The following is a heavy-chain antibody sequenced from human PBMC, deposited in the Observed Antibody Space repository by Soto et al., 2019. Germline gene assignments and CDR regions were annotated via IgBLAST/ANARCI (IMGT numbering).Heavy chain of an antibody. CDR1: GGSFSGYY. J-gene: IGHJ5*02. CDR2: IDHSGYT. CDR3: ARVRDWFDP. V-gene: IGHV4-34*01. Sequence: SETLSLTCAVYGGSFSGYYCNWSRHPPVKGLEWIGEIDHSGYTNYNPSLKSRVTISVDTSKDQFSLRLTSVTAADTAVYYCARVRDWFDPGGQGTLVTVSS. D-gene: IGHD3-3*01.